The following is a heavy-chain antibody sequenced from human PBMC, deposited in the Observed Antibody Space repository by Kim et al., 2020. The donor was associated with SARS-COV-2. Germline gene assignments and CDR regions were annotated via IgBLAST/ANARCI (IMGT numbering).Heavy chain of an antibody. D-gene: IGHD2-2*01. J-gene: IGHJ6*01. CDR2: IDPSDSYT. Sequence: GESLKISCKGSGYSFTSYWITWVRQMPGTGLEWMGRIDPSDSYTNYSPSFQGHVTISTDNSISTAYLQWSSLKASDTAMYYCARYCSSSRCSKNYYYGMD. CDR1: GYSFTSYW. CDR3: ARYCSSSRCSKNYYYGMD. V-gene: IGHV5-10-1*01.